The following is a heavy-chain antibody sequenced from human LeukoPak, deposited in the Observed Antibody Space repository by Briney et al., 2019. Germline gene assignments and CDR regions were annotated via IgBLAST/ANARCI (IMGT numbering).Heavy chain of an antibody. CDR1: GFTFSNYW. J-gene: IGHJ4*02. D-gene: IGHD3-10*01. Sequence: GGSLRLSCAASGFTFSNYWMHWVRQAPGKGLVWVTRINTDGSTTSYADSVEGRFTISRDNAKNTLYLQMNSLRAEDTAVYYCATLYYRYYYFDYWGQGTLVTVSS. CDR3: ATLYYRYYYFDY. V-gene: IGHV3-74*01. CDR2: INTDGSTT.